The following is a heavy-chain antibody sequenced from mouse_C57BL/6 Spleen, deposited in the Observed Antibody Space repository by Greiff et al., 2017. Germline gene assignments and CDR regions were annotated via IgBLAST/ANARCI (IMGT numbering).Heavy chain of an antibody. Sequence: VQLQQSGPELVKPGASVKISCKASGYTFTDYYMNWVKQSHGKSLEWIGDINPNNGGTSYNQKFKGKATLTVDKSSSTAYMELRSLTSEDSAVYYWARGNWFAYWGQGTLVTVSA. CDR3: ARGNWFAY. V-gene: IGHV1-26*01. CDR1: GYTFTDYY. J-gene: IGHJ3*01. CDR2: INPNNGGT.